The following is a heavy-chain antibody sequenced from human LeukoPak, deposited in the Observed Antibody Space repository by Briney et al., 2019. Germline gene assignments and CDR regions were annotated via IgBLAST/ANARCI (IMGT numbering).Heavy chain of an antibody. D-gene: IGHD6-19*01. CDR2: ISYDGSNK. CDR3: AREYSSGWYGFDY. V-gene: IGHV3-30*19. Sequence: GRSLRLSCAAAGFTFNNYGMHWVRQAPGKGLEWVAVISYDGSNKYYADPVKGRFTISRDNSKNTLYLQMNSLRAEDTAVYYCAREYSSGWYGFDYWGQGTLVTVSS. CDR1: GFTFNNYG. J-gene: IGHJ4*02.